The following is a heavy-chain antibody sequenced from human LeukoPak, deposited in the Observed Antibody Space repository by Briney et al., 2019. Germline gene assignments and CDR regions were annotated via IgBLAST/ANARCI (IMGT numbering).Heavy chain of an antibody. V-gene: IGHV4-34*01. J-gene: IGHJ4*02. CDR2: ITHIGST. CDR3: ARGPPQTYYEGNGYYYFDY. CDR1: GGSVGGSC. Sequence: SATLSLTYPVDGGSVGGSCCAWVRQHRREGMGSIGEITHIGSTNYNPSLKSRVTMSADTSNHHFSLRLSSVTAADMAVYYCARGPPQTYYEGNGYYYFDYWGQGTLVTVSS. D-gene: IGHD3-22*01.